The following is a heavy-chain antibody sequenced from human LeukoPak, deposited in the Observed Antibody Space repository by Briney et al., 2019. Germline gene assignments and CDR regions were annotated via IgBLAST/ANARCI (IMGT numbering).Heavy chain of an antibody. CDR1: GFTFSSYA. J-gene: IGHJ4*02. Sequence: GGSLRLSCAASGFTFSSYAMSWVRQAPGKGLEWVSFISPSGDRTSNADSVEGRFTISRDNPRNTLYLQMNSLRDEDTAVYYCAIMHGYYDGSGYWVQWGQGTLVTVSS. CDR2: ISPSGDRT. V-gene: IGHV3-23*01. D-gene: IGHD3-22*01. CDR3: AIMHGYYDGSGYWVQ.